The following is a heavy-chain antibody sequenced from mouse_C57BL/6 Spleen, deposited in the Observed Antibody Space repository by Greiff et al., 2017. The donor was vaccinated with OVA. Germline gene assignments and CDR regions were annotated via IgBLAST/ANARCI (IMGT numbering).Heavy chain of an antibody. CDR3: ARGGSSGYAFAY. V-gene: IGHV1-22*01. Sequence: EVQLQQSGPELVKPGASVKMSCKASGYTFTDYNMHWVKQSHGKSLEWIGYINPNNGGTSYNQKFKGTATLTVNKSSSTAYMELRSLTSEDSAVYYCARGGSSGYAFAYWGQGTLVTVSA. J-gene: IGHJ3*01. CDR1: GYTFTDYN. D-gene: IGHD3-2*02. CDR2: INPNNGGT.